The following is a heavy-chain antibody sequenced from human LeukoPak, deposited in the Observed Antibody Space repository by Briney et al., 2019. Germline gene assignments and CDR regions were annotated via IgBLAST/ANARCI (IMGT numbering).Heavy chain of an antibody. Sequence: SETLSLTCAVYGGXFSGYYWSWIRQPPGKGLEWIGEINHSGSTNYNPSLKSRVTISVDTSKNQFSLKLSSVTAADTAVYYCARGPDTVTFDYWGQGTLVTVSS. V-gene: IGHV4-34*01. CDR3: ARGPDTVTFDY. D-gene: IGHD4-17*01. J-gene: IGHJ4*02. CDR2: INHSGST. CDR1: GGXFSGYY.